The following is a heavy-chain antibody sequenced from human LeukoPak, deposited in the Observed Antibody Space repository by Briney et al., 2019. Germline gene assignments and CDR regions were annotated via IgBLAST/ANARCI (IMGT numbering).Heavy chain of an antibody. CDR3: ARARGGNFLWFDL. Sequence: SETLSLTCTVSGGSISSYYWSWIRQPPGKGLEWIGYIYYSGSTNYNPSLKSRVTISVDTSKNQFSLKLSSVTAADTAVYYCARARGGNFLWFDLWGQGTLVTVSS. D-gene: IGHD4-23*01. J-gene: IGHJ5*02. V-gene: IGHV4-59*01. CDR2: IYYSGST. CDR1: GGSISSYY.